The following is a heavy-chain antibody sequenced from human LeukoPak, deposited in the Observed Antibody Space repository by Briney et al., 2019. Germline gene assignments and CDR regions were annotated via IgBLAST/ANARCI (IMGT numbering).Heavy chain of an antibody. CDR2: ISSSSSTI. J-gene: IGHJ4*02. D-gene: IGHD3-16*02. CDR3: ARDLWGSYRTYYFDY. CDR1: GFTFSSYS. Sequence: GGSLRPSCAASGFTFSSYSMNWVRQAPGKGLEWVSYISSSSSTIYYADSVKGRFTISRDNAKNSLYLQMNSLRAEDTAVYYCARDLWGSYRTYYFDYWGQGTLVTVSS. V-gene: IGHV3-48*04.